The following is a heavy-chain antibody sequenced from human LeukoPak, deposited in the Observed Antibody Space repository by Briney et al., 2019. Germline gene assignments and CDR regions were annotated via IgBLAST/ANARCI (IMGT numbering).Heavy chain of an antibody. D-gene: IGHD5-18*01. V-gene: IGHV3-33*06. CDR3: AKDQVYSYGYAHFQH. J-gene: IGHJ1*01. CDR1: GFTFSSYG. Sequence: PGRSLRLSCAASGFTFSSYGMHWVRQAPGKGLEWVAVIWYDGSNKYYADSVKGRFTISRDNSKNTLYLQMNSLRAEDTAVYYCAKDQVYSYGYAHFQHWGQGTLVTVSS. CDR2: IWYDGSNK.